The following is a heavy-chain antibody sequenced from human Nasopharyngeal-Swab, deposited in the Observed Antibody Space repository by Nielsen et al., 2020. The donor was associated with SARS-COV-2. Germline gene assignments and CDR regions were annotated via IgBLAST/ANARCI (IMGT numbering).Heavy chain of an antibody. J-gene: IGHJ3*02. CDR2: ISYDGSNK. Sequence: WIRQPPGKGLEWVAVISYDGSNKYYADSVKGRFTISRDSSKNTLYLQMNSLRAEDTAVYYCAKDLGVGYYDSSGYYSDAFDIWGQGTMVTVSS. V-gene: IGHV3-30*18. D-gene: IGHD3-22*01. CDR3: AKDLGVGYYDSSGYYSDAFDI.